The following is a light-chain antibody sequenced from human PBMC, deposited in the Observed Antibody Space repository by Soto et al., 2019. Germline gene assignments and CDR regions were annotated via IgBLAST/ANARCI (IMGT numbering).Light chain of an antibody. J-gene: IGLJ1*01. V-gene: IGLV1-51*01. CDR1: SSNIGNNY. CDR2: DNN. Sequence: QSVLTQPPSGSAAPGQKGTISCSGSSSNIGNNYVSWYQQLPGTAPKLLIYDNNKRPSGIPDRFSGSKSGTSATLGITGLQTGDEADYYCGAWDSSLSAFVFGTGTKSPS. CDR3: GAWDSSLSAFV.